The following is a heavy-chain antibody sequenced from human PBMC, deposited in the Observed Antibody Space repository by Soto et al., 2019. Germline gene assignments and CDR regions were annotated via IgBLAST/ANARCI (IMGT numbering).Heavy chain of an antibody. V-gene: IGHV3-66*01. CDR2: IYSGGST. CDR3: ARGGGYDFWSASAYFDY. J-gene: IGHJ4*02. CDR1: GFTVSSNY. D-gene: IGHD3-3*01. Sequence: GGSLRLSCAASGFTVSSNYMSWVRQAPGKGLEWVSVIYSGGSTYYADSVKGRFTISRDNSKNTLYLQMNSLRAEDTAVYYCARGGGYDFWSASAYFDYWGQGTLVTVSS.